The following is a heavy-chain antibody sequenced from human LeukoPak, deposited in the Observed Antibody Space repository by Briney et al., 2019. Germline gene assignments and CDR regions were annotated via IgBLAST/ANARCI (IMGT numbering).Heavy chain of an antibody. V-gene: IGHV4-59*08. CDR2: IYYSGST. CDR1: GGSISSFY. CDR3: ARLKVLNWFDP. Sequence: PSETLSLTCTVSGGSISSFYWSWIRQPPGKGLEWIGYIYYSGSTNYNPSLKSRVTISVDTSKNQFSLKLSSVTAADTAVYYCARLKVLNWFDPWGQGTLATVSS. J-gene: IGHJ5*02.